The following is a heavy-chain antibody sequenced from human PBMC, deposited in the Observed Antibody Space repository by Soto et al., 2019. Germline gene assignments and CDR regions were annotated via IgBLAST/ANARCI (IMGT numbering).Heavy chain of an antibody. D-gene: IGHD4-17*01. CDR1: GFTFSSYG. V-gene: IGHV3-33*01. Sequence: QEQLVESGGGVVQPGRSLRLSCAASGFTFSSYGMHWVRQAPGKGLEWVAVIWYDGSNKYYADSVKGRFTISRDNSKNPLYLQMNSLRAEDTAVYYCARLSTTKAFDIWGQGTMVTVSS. J-gene: IGHJ3*02. CDR3: ARLSTTKAFDI. CDR2: IWYDGSNK.